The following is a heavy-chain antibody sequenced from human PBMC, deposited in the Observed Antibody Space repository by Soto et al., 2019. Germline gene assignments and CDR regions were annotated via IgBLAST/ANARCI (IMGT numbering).Heavy chain of an antibody. J-gene: IGHJ6*02. CDR3: AKGRAPSGWYPPYYYGMDV. CDR2: ISGSGGST. CDR1: GFTFSTYA. Sequence: EVQLLESGGGLVQPGGSLRLSCAASGFTFSTYAMSWVRQAPGKGLEGVSSISGSGGSTLYAESVKGRITISRDNSKNPLYLQMNSLRAEDTAVYYCAKGRAPSGWYPPYYYGMDVWGLGTTVTVSS. D-gene: IGHD6-19*01. V-gene: IGHV3-23*01.